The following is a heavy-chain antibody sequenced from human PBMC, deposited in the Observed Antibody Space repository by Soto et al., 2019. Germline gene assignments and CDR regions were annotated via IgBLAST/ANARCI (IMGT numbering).Heavy chain of an antibody. CDR3: ARRVLSGYYYMDV. CDR1: GGSISSSSYY. V-gene: IGHV4-39*01. J-gene: IGHJ6*03. Sequence: QLQLQESGPGLVKPSETLSLTCTVSGGSISSSSYYWGWIRQPPGKGLEWIGSIYYSGSTYYNPFLKSRVTISVDTSKNQFSLKLSSVTAADTAVYYCARRVLSGYYYMDVWGKGTTVTVSS. D-gene: IGHD2-2*01. CDR2: IYYSGST.